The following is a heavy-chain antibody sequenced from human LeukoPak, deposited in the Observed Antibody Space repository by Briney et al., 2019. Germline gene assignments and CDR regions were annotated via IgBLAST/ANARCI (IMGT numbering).Heavy chain of an antibody. J-gene: IGHJ3*02. CDR1: GYAFTGYY. CDR3: ARGVGYCSSTSCYNAFDI. V-gene: IGHV1-2*02. CDR2: INPNSGGT. D-gene: IGHD2-2*02. Sequence: ASVKVSCKASGYAFTGYYMHWVRQAPGQGLEWMGWINPNSGGTNYAQKFQGRVTMTRDTSISTAYMELSRLRSDDTAVYYCARGVGYCSSTSCYNAFDIWGQGTMVTVSS.